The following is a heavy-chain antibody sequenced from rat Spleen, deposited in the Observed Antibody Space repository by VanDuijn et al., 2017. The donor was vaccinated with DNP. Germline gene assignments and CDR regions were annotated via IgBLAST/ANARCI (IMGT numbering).Heavy chain of an antibody. CDR2: ISYDGGNT. J-gene: IGHJ1*01. CDR1: GFTFSDYY. V-gene: IGHV5-20*01. Sequence: EVQLMGSGGGFVQPGRSLKLSCAASGFTFSDYYMAWVRQAPTKGLEWVAYISYDGGNTYYRDSVKGRFTISRENAKSRLYLQMDSLRSEDTATYYCARRGQLPYWYFDFWGPGTMVTVSS. CDR3: ARRGQLPYWYFDF. D-gene: IGHD1-10*01.